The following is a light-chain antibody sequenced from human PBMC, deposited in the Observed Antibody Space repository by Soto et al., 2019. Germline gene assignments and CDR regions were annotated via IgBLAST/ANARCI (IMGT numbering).Light chain of an antibody. J-gene: IGKJ2*01. V-gene: IGKV1-5*03. Sequence: DIQMTQSPSTLSAAVGDGVTITCRASQSISSGLAWYQQQPGKAPKLLIYKATNLQRGVPSRFSGSGSGTDFSLTISSLQPVDSATYYCQQYNDFQYTFGQGTKVEI. CDR2: KAT. CDR3: QQYNDFQYT. CDR1: QSISSG.